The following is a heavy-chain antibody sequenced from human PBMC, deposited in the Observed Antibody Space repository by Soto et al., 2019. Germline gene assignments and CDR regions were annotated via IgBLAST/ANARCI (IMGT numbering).Heavy chain of an antibody. V-gene: IGHV3-30*03. Sequence: QVQLVESGGGVVQPGRSVRLSCAASGFTFSDYGMHWVRQAPGKGLEWVAVMSYDGINEYHADSVKGRFTISRDNSKNTTYLQMNSQRGEDTAVYYCARDRGYGGYGYLDYWGQGTLVTVSS. CDR1: GFTFSDYG. D-gene: IGHD5-18*01. J-gene: IGHJ4*02. CDR2: MSYDGINE. CDR3: ARDRGYGGYGYLDY.